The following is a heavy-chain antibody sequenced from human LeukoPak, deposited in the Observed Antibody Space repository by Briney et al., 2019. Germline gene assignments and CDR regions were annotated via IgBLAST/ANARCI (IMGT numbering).Heavy chain of an antibody. D-gene: IGHD3-3*01. J-gene: IGHJ5*02. CDR1: GYTFTSYG. V-gene: IGHV1-18*01. Sequence: ASVKVSCKASGYTFTSYGIGWVRQAPGQGLEWMGWISAYNGNTNYAQKLQGRVTMTTDTSTSTAYMELRSLRSDDTAVYYCARVNYDFWSGYYYNWFDPWGQGTLVTVSS. CDR3: ARVNYDFWSGYYYNWFDP. CDR2: ISAYNGNT.